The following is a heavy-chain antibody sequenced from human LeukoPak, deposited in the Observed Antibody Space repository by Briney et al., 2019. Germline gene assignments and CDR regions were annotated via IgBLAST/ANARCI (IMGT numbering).Heavy chain of an antibody. CDR2: IYYSGST. Sequence: SETLSLTCTVSGGSISSYYWSWIRQPPGKGVGWIGYIYYSGSTNYNPSLKSRVTISVDTSKNQFSLKLSSVTAADTAVYYCARGSVGGYSYGPFSLLDYWGQGTLVTVSS. CDR1: GGSISSYY. CDR3: ARGSVGGYSYGPFSLLDY. V-gene: IGHV4-59*01. J-gene: IGHJ4*02. D-gene: IGHD5-18*01.